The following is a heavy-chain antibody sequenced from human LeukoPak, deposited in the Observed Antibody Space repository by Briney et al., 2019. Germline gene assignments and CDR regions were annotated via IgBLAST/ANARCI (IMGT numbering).Heavy chain of an antibody. D-gene: IGHD3-10*01. CDR3: ARHSQVSHFDY. J-gene: IGHJ4*02. CDR1: GDSISSYY. V-gene: IGHV4-4*07. Sequence: SETLSLTCTVSGDSISSYYWSWIRQPAGKGLEWIGHIYPGGSTNYNPSLKSRVAMSLDTSKNQFSLKLTSVTAADTAVFYCARHSQVSHFDYWGQGTLVTVSS. CDR2: IYPGGST.